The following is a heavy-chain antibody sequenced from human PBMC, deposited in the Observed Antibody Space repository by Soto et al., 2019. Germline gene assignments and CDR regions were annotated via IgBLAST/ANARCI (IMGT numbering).Heavy chain of an antibody. Sequence: SETLSLTCTVSGASIRSTDYYWSWIRQAPGKGLEWIGYVYYTGSTYYNPSLMSRLTISVDTSKNQFSLKLTSVTAAETAVYYCVGTAREGAVAPHWFDRWGQGTQVTVSS. D-gene: IGHD2-21*02. CDR1: GASIRSTDYY. V-gene: IGHV4-30-4*01. J-gene: IGHJ5*02. CDR2: VYYTGST. CDR3: VGTAREGAVAPHWFDR.